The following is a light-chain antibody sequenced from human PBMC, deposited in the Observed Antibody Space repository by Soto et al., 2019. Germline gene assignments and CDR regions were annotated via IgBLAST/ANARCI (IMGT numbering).Light chain of an antibody. Sequence: EIVMTQSPATLSVSPGERATLSCRASQSISSNLAWYQQKPGQAPRLLIYAASTRATEIPARFSGSGFGTDFTLPISSLQSEDFAVYYCQQYNTWITFGQGTRLDIK. CDR1: QSISSN. J-gene: IGKJ5*01. V-gene: IGKV3-15*01. CDR2: AAS. CDR3: QQYNTWIT.